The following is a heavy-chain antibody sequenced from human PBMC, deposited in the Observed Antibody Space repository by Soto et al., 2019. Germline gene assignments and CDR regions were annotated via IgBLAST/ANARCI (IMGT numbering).Heavy chain of an antibody. D-gene: IGHD1-26*01. J-gene: IGHJ4*02. CDR2: ISGSGGST. CDR1: GFTFSSYA. V-gene: IGHV3-23*01. Sequence: PGGSLRLSCAASGFTFSSYAMSWVRQAPGKGLEWVSAISGSGGSTYYADSVKGRFTISRDNSKNTLYLQMNSLRAEDTAVYYCAKSPPSVSRWELPRDYFDYWGQGTLVTVSS. CDR3: AKSPPSVSRWELPRDYFDY.